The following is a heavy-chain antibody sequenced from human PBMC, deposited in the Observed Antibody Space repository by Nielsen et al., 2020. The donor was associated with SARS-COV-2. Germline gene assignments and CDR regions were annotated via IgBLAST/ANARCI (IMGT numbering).Heavy chain of an antibody. CDR3: ARDVITGTSGFDY. D-gene: IGHD1-20*01. V-gene: IGHV3-21*01. CDR2: ISSDGTYI. Sequence: GESLKISCAASGFTFSSYAINWVRQAPGQGLEWASCISSDGTYISYAESVKGRFTISRDNSKNTLYLQMNSLRAEDTAVYYCARDVITGTSGFDYWGQGTLVTVSS. J-gene: IGHJ4*02. CDR1: GFTFSSYA.